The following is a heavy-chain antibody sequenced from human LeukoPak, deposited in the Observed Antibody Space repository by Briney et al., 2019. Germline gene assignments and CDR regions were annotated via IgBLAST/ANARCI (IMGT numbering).Heavy chain of an antibody. J-gene: IGHJ4*02. CDR2: TRNKANGYTT. CDR1: GFTFSDHH. Sequence: GGSLRLSCAASGFTFSDHHMDWVRQAPGKGLEWVGRTRNKANGYTTEYAASVKGRFTISRDDSKNSLYLQMNSLKTEDTALYYCARDLSNWGQGTLVTVSS. CDR3: ARDLSN. D-gene: IGHD2/OR15-2a*01. V-gene: IGHV3-72*01.